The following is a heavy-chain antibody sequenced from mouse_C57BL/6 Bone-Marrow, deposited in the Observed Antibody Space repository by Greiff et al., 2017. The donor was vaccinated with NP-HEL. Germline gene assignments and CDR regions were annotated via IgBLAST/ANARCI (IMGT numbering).Heavy chain of an antibody. CDR1: GYTFTSYG. D-gene: IGHD3-1*01. CDR2: IYPRSGNT. CDR3: ARSGGNYVGY. Sequence: VQGVESGAELARPGASVKLSCKASGYTFTSYGISWVKQRTGQGLEWIGEIYPRSGNTYYNEKFKGKATLTADKSSSTAYMELRSLTSEDSAVYFCARSGGNYVGYWGQGTTLTVSS. J-gene: IGHJ2*01. V-gene: IGHV1-81*01.